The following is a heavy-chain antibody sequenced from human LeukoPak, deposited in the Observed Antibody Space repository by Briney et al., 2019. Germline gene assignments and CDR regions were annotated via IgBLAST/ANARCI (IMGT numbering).Heavy chain of an antibody. CDR1: GYTFTGYY. D-gene: IGHD3-10*01. CDR3: ARSMIRGVTYYFDY. J-gene: IGHJ4*02. CDR2: INPSGDST. V-gene: IGHV1-46*01. Sequence: ASVKVSCKASGYTFTGYYMHWVRQAPGQGLEWMGVINPSGDSTSYAQKFQGRVTMTRDTSTSTVYMELSSLRSEDTAVHYCARSMIRGVTYYFDYWGQGTLVTVSS.